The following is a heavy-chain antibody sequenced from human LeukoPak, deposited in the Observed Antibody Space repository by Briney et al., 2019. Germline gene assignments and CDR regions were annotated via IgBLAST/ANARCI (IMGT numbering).Heavy chain of an antibody. CDR1: GYSFSDYY. D-gene: IGHD5-12*01. CDR3: ARTYTGYGGRYFDR. CDR2: ISVASGDT. V-gene: IGHV1-18*04. J-gene: IGHJ4*02. Sequence: ASVKVSCKASGYSFSDYYIHWVRQAPGQGLEWMGWISVASGDTNFARELQGRVIMTTDTSTNTAYMELRSLGSDDTAVYYCARTYTGYGGRYFDRWGQGTLVTVSS.